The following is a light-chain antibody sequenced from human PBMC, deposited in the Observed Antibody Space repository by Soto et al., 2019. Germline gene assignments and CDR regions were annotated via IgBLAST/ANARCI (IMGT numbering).Light chain of an antibody. CDR2: ATF. V-gene: IGKV3-20*01. J-gene: IGKJ5*01. CDR3: QQYGNSIPIT. CDR1: QSLTNRF. Sequence: IVLRQPPGTLSLYPGERATLSCSASQSLTNRFLAWYQQRPGQAPRLLIYATFSRATGIPDRFSGSGSGTDFTLTISRLEPEDFAVYYCQQYGNSIPITFGQGTRLEIK.